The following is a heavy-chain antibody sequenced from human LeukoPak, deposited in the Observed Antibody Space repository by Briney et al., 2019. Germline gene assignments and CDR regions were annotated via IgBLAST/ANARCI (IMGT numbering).Heavy chain of an antibody. V-gene: IGHV4-34*01. CDR2: INHSGST. Sequence: PSETLSLTCAVYGGSFSGYYWSWIRQPPGKGLEWIGEINHSGSTNYNPSLKSRVTISVDTSKNQFFLKLSSVTAADTAVYYCARVGPYYYDSSGYYLYFDYWGQGTQVTVSS. J-gene: IGHJ4*02. CDR3: ARVGPYYYDSSGYYLYFDY. CDR1: GGSFSGYY. D-gene: IGHD3-22*01.